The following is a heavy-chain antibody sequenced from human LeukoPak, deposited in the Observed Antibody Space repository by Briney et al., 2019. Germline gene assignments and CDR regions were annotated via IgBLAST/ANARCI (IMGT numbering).Heavy chain of an antibody. CDR1: GFTFSSYA. CDR2: ISGSGGST. D-gene: IGHD3-10*01. V-gene: IGHV3-23*01. Sequence: GGSLRLSCAASGFTFSSYAMSWVRQAPGKGLEWVSTISGSGGSTYYADSVKGRFTISRDNSKNTLYLQMNRLRAEDTAVYYCAKDKGLWFGDLLTFDHWGQGTLVTVSS. CDR3: AKDKGLWFGDLLTFDH. J-gene: IGHJ4*02.